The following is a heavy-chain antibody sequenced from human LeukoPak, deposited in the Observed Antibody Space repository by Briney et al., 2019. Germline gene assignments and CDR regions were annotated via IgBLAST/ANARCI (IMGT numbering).Heavy chain of an antibody. D-gene: IGHD1-26*01. J-gene: IGHJ4*02. V-gene: IGHV1-8*01. Sequence: GASVKVSCKASKDTFTIYDVNWVRQATGLGLEWMGWMNPNSGNTGYAQKFQGRVTMTMNSSISTAHMDLTSLTSEDTAVYYCARSTMGARRRYDYWGQGTLVTVSS. CDR2: MNPNSGNT. CDR1: KDTFTIYD. CDR3: ARSTMGARRRYDY.